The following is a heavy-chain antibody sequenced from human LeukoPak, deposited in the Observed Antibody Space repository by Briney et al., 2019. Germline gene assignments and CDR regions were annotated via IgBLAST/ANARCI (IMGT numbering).Heavy chain of an antibody. CDR3: ARGSRWFDP. CDR1: GGSFSGYY. Sequence: SETLSLTCAVYGGSFSGYYWSWIRQPPGKGLEWIGEINHSGSTNYNPSLKSRVTISVDTSKNQFSLKLSSVTAADTAVYYCARGSRWFDPWGQGTLVTVSS. V-gene: IGHV4-34*01. J-gene: IGHJ5*02. CDR2: INHSGST.